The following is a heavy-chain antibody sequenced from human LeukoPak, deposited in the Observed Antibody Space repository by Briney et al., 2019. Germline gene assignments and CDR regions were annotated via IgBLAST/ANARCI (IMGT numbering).Heavy chain of an antibody. Sequence: PSETLSLTCAVSGGSISRGGYSWSWIRQPPGKGLEGMGYIYYSGSTYYNPSLKSRVTISVDTSKNQFSLKLSSVTAAATAVYYCASYGDDDAFDIWGQGTMVTVSS. CDR3: ASYGDDDAFDI. CDR1: GGSISRGGYS. D-gene: IGHD4-17*01. CDR2: IYYSGST. V-gene: IGHV4-30-4*07. J-gene: IGHJ3*02.